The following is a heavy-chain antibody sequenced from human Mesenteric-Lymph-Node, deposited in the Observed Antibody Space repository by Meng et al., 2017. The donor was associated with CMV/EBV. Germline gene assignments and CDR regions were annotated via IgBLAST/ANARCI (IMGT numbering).Heavy chain of an antibody. V-gene: IGHV3-49*04. Sequence: GESLKISCTASGFTFGDYAMSWVRQAPGKGLEWVGFIRSKAYGGTTEYAASVKGRFTISRDDSKSIAYLQMNSLKTEDTAVYYCTTEGSYYDFWSGYYAPNYYYGMDVWGQGTTVTVSS. D-gene: IGHD3-3*01. CDR3: TTEGSYYDFWSGYYAPNYYYGMDV. CDR2: IRSKAYGGTT. CDR1: GFTFGDYA. J-gene: IGHJ6*02.